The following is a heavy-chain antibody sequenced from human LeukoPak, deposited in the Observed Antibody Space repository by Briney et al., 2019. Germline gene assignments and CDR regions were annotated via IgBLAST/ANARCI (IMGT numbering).Heavy chain of an antibody. CDR3: ARDANSGTTGTTWGVYFDY. J-gene: IGHJ4*02. V-gene: IGHV4-30-2*01. CDR1: GGSISSGGYY. D-gene: IGHD1-1*01. Sequence: SETLSLTCTVSGGSISSGGYYWSWIRQPPGKGLEWIGYIYHSGSTYYNPSLKSRVTISVDRSKNQFSLKLSSVTAADTAVYYCARDANSGTTGTTWGVYFDYWGQGTLVTVSS. CDR2: IYHSGST.